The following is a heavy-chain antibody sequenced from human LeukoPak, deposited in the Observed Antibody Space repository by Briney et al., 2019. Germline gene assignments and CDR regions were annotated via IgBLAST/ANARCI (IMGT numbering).Heavy chain of an antibody. V-gene: IGHV4-34*01. CDR1: GGSFSGYY. J-gene: IGHJ4*02. CDR3: ARRPVAGAGAGRALDY. D-gene: IGHD6-19*01. CDR2: INHSGST. Sequence: SEALSLTCAVYGGSFSGYYWSWIRQPPGKGLEWIGEINHSGSTNYNPSLKSRVTISVDTSKNQFSLKLSSVTAADTAVYFCARRPVAGAGAGRALDYWGQGTLVIVSS.